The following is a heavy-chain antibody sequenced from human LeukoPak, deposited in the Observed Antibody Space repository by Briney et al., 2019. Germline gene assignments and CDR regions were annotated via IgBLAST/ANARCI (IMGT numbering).Heavy chain of an antibody. CDR1: GFTFSSYG. D-gene: IGHD1-26*01. J-gene: IGHJ4*02. V-gene: IGHV3-30*18. CDR3: AKPGELLSVFDY. CDR2: ISYDGSNK. Sequence: GGSLRLSCAASGFTFSSYGMHWVRQAPGKGLEWVAVISYDGSNKYYADSVKGRLTISRDNSKNTLYLQMNSLRAEDTAVYYCAKPGELLSVFDYWGQGTLVTVSS.